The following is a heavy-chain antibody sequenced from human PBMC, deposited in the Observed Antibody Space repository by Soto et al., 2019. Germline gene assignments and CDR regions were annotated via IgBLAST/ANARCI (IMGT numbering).Heavy chain of an antibody. J-gene: IGHJ6*02. CDR3: PSGFYGMDV. CDR1: GFTFSNHD. Sequence: EVQLVESGGGLVQPGGSLRLSCGASGFTFSNHDMHWVRQATGKGLEWVSAIDITGDTFYAGAVKGRFTISREKAKNSCYFKIMSVRAGAAAVFYCPSGFYGMDVGGQGTTVTVSS. D-gene: IGHD6-25*01. CDR2: IDITGDT. V-gene: IGHV3-13*01.